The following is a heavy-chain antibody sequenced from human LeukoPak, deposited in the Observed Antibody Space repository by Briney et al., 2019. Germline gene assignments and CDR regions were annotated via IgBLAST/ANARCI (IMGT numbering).Heavy chain of an antibody. D-gene: IGHD5/OR15-5a*01. CDR3: AGTLYSVFGLGSLGAFDI. J-gene: IGHJ3*02. V-gene: IGHV3-53*01. CDR1: GFTLSSNY. CDR2: MYSGGDT. Sequence: GGSLRLSCAASGFTLSSNYMSWVGQAPGKGLEWVSVMYSGGDTYSTDSVQGRFTNSKDNSKNSLYLQMISLRAEDTAVYYCAGTLYSVFGLGSLGAFDIWGQGKMVSVSS.